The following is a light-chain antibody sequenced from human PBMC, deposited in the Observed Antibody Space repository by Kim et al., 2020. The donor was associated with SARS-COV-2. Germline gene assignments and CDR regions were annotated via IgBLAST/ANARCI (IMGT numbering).Light chain of an antibody. J-gene: IGLJ3*02. CDR2: KDT. CDR3: QVWDRNTPVV. V-gene: IGLV3-9*01. CDR1: NIESKN. Sequence: VDLGQTARITCGANNIESKNVHWYQQKPGQAPVLVIYKDTKRPSGIPERISGSNSGNTATLTISRAQAGDEADYYCQVWDRNTPVVFGGRTQLTVL.